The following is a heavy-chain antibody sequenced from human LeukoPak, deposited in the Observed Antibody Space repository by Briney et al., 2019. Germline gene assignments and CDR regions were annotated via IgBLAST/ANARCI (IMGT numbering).Heavy chain of an antibody. CDR1: GYTFTSYD. V-gene: IGHV1-8*01. CDR3: ARDVTRTLNWFDP. J-gene: IGHJ5*02. Sequence: ASVKVSCKASGYTFTSYDINWVRQATGQGLEWMGWMNPNSGNTGYAQKFQGRVTMTRNTSISTAYMELSSLRSEDTAVYYCARDVTRTLNWFDPWGQGTLVTVSS. D-gene: IGHD1-14*01. CDR2: MNPNSGNT.